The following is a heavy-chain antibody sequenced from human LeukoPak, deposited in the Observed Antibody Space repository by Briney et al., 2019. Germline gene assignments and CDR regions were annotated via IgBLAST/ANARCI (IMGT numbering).Heavy chain of an antibody. CDR1: GFTASSNY. CDR2: IYSGGST. Sequence: GGSLRLSCAASGFTASSNYMSWVRQAPGKGLEWVSVIYSGGSTYYADSVKGRFTISRDNSKNTLYLQMNSLRAEDTAVYYCARVWSDGNGSYYFDYWGQGTLVTVSS. V-gene: IGHV3-53*01. D-gene: IGHD1-26*01. J-gene: IGHJ4*02. CDR3: ARVWSDGNGSYYFDY.